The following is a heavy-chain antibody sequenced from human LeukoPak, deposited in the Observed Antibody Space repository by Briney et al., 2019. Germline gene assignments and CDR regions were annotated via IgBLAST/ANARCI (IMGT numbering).Heavy chain of an antibody. V-gene: IGHV4-34*01. D-gene: IGHD3-3*01. CDR2: VNHSGST. Sequence: PSETLSLTCAVYGGSFRGYYWSWIRQPPGTGLEWIGEVNHSGSTNYNPSLKSRVTISGDTSNNQFSLRLSSVTAADTAVYYCARGGTIWSGLSGRNWFDPWGQGTLVTVSS. CDR3: ARGGTIWSGLSGRNWFDP. J-gene: IGHJ5*02. CDR1: GGSFRGYY.